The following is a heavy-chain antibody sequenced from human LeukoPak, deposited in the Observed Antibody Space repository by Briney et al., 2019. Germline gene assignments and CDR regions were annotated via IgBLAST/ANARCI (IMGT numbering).Heavy chain of an antibody. V-gene: IGHV4-59*01. D-gene: IGHD3-10*01. Sequence: SETLSLTCTVSGGSISSYYWSWIRQPPGKGLEWIGYIYYSGTTNYNPSLKSRVTISVDTSKNQFSLKLSSVTVADTAVYYCAGDRGSMGYYYYGMDVWGQGTTVTVSS. CDR1: GGSISSYY. CDR2: IYYSGTT. CDR3: AGDRGSMGYYYYGMDV. J-gene: IGHJ6*02.